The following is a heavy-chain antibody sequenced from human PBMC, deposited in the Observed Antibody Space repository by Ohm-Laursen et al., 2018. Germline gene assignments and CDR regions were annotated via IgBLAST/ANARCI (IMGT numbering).Heavy chain of an antibody. CDR2: IKQDGTEK. D-gene: IGHD2-15*01. CDR3: AKVYYCSGGSCYSWELTNGFDI. Sequence: GSLRLSCAASGFTFSNFWMSWVRQAPGKRLEWVASIKQDGTEKHYVESMQGRFTISRDNSKNTVHLQMNSLRAEDTAVYYCAKVYYCSGGSCYSWELTNGFDIWGQGTMVTVSS. CDR1: GFTFSNFW. J-gene: IGHJ3*02. V-gene: IGHV3-7*03.